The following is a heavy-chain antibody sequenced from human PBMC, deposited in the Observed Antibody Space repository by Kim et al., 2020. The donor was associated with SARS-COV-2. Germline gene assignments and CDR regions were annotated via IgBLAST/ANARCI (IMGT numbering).Heavy chain of an antibody. Sequence: KYYVYSVKGRFTISRDNAKNSLYLQMNSLRAEDTAVYYCARLGSSSWHFDYWGQGTLVTVSS. D-gene: IGHD6-13*01. CDR3: ARLGSSSWHFDY. CDR2: K. V-gene: IGHV3-7*04. J-gene: IGHJ4*02.